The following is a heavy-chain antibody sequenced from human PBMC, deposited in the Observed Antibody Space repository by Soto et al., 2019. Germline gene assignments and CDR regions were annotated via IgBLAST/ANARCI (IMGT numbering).Heavy chain of an antibody. CDR3: AREVGGATS. Sequence: PSETLSLTCAVYGGSVSGYYCSWIRQPPGKGLEWIGEINHSGSTNYNPSLKSRVTISVDTSKNQFSLKLSSVTAADTAVYYCAREVGGATSWGQGPLVTVSS. J-gene: IGHJ5*02. D-gene: IGHD1-26*01. CDR1: GGSVSGYY. CDR2: INHSGST. V-gene: IGHV4-34*01.